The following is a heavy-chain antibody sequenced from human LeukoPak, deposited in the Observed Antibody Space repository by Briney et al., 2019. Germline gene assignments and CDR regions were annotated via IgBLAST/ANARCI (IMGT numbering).Heavy chain of an antibody. V-gene: IGHV1-18*01. CDR1: GYTFTSYG. Sequence: ASVKVSCKASGYTFTSYGISWVRQAPGQGLEWMGWISAYNGNTNYAQKLQGRVTMTTDTSTSTAYMELSRLRSDDTAVYYCARVLEHMVRGVMGGVDYWGQGTLVTVSS. J-gene: IGHJ4*02. D-gene: IGHD3-10*01. CDR2: ISAYNGNT. CDR3: ARVLEHMVRGVMGGVDY.